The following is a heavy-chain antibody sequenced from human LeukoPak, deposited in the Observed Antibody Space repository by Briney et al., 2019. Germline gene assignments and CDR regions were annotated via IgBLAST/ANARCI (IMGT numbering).Heavy chain of an antibody. Sequence: GGSLRLSCAASGFTFSSYWMNWARQAPGKGLEWVASINHNGNVNYYVDSVKGRFTISRDNAKNSLYQQMSNLRAEDTAVYFCARGGGLDVWGQGATVTVSS. D-gene: IGHD3-16*01. CDR2: INHNGNVN. CDR1: GFTFSSYW. CDR3: ARGGGLDV. V-gene: IGHV3-7*03. J-gene: IGHJ6*02.